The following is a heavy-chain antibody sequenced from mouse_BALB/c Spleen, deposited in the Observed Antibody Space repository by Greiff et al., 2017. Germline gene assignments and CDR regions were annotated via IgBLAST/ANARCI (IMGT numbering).Heavy chain of an antibody. CDR1: GYTFTDYN. V-gene: IGHV1S29*02. CDR2: IYPYNGGT. CDR3: ARKDYYGLDY. Sequence: EVQLQQSGPELVKPGASVKISCKASGYTFTDYNMHWVKQSHGKSLEWIGYIYPYNGGTGYNQKFKSKATLTVDNSSSTAYMELRSLTSEDSVVYYCARKDYYGLDYWGQGTTLTVSS. D-gene: IGHD1-2*01. J-gene: IGHJ2*01.